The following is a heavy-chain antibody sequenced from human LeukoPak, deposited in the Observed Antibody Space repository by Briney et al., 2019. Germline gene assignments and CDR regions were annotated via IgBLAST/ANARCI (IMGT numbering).Heavy chain of an antibody. D-gene: IGHD2-21*02. CDR1: GLTVSNNY. Sequence: PGGSLRLSCAASGLTVSNNYMSWVRLSPGKGLEWVSAMYITGSTHYAGSVRGRFTISGDSSKNALNLHMDSLRVEDTAVYYCAAAYCGGDFYSDNHYYFMDLWGKGTTVTVSS. V-gene: IGHV3-53*01. J-gene: IGHJ6*03. CDR3: AAAYCGGDFYSDNHYYFMDL. CDR2: MYITGST.